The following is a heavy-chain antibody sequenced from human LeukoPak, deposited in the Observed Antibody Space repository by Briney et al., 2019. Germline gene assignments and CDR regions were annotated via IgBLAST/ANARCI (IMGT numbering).Heavy chain of an antibody. Sequence: KPSETLSLTCTVSGGSISSYCWTWIRQPPGKGLEWLGQMYYSGSIKYNPSLKSRVTVSTDTSKNQFSLKLRSVTAADTATYYCARGVRHCASTTCFAGAGDIWGQGKMVTVSS. CDR3: ARGVRHCASTTCFAGAGDI. J-gene: IGHJ3*02. D-gene: IGHD2-2*01. CDR1: GGSISSYC. V-gene: IGHV4-59*01. CDR2: MYYSGSI.